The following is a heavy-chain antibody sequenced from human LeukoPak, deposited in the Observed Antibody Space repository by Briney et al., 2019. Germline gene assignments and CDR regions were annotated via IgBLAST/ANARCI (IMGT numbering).Heavy chain of an antibody. CDR3: TGKYYYDSSGYYYVDY. CDR1: GYSISSAYF. J-gene: IGHJ4*02. CDR2: IYHSGST. D-gene: IGHD3-22*01. Sequence: SETLSLTCAVSGYSISSAYFWGWIRRSPGKGLEWIGSIYHSGSTYYNPSLKSRVTISVDTSKNQFSLKLSSVIAADTAVYYCTGKYYYDSSGYYYVDYWGQGTLVTVSS. V-gene: IGHV4-38-2*01.